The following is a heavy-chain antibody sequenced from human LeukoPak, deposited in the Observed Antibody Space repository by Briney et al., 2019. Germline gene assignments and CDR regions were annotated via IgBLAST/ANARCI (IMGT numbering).Heavy chain of an antibody. CDR1: GLTFSSYW. Sequence: GGSLRLSCAASGLTFSSYWMHWVRQAPGKGLVWVSRINSDGSGTTYADSVRGRFTISRDNAKNTLYLQMNSLRAEDTAVYYCAKDISTSCYKGPLDYWGQGTLVTVSS. J-gene: IGHJ4*02. V-gene: IGHV3-74*03. CDR2: INSDGSGT. CDR3: AKDISTSCYKGPLDY. D-gene: IGHD2-2*02.